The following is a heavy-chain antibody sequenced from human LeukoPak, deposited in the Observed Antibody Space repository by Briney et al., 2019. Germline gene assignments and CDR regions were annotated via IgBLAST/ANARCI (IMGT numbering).Heavy chain of an antibody. V-gene: IGHV4-34*01. Sequence: SETLSLTCAVYGGSFSGYYWSWIRQPPGKGLEWIGEINHSGSTNYNPSLKSRVTISVDTSKNQFSLKLSSVTAADTAVYYCARGPPRIAAAVGLNWFDPWGQGTLVTVSS. D-gene: IGHD6-13*01. CDR1: GGSFSGYY. J-gene: IGHJ5*02. CDR2: INHSGST. CDR3: ARGPPRIAAAVGLNWFDP.